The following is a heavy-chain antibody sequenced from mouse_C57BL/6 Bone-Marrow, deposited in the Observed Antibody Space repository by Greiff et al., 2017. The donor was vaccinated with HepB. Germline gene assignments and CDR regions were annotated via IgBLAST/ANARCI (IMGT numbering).Heavy chain of an antibody. CDR1: GYTFTSYW. CDR2: IYPGSGST. Sequence: QVQLQQPGAELVKPGASVKMSCKASGYTFTSYWITWVKQRPGQGLEWIGGIYPGSGSTNYNEKFKSKATLTVDTSSSTAYMQLSSLTSEDSAVYYCARGWLLPYYAMDYWGQGTSVTVSS. J-gene: IGHJ4*01. CDR3: ARGWLLPYYAMDY. D-gene: IGHD2-3*01. V-gene: IGHV1-55*01.